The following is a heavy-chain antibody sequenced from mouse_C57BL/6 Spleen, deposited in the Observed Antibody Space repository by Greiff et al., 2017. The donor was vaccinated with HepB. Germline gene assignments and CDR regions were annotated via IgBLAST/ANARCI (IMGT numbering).Heavy chain of an antibody. D-gene: IGHD1-1*01. V-gene: IGHV2-6-1*01. CDR1: GFSLTSYG. CDR2: IWSDGST. J-gene: IGHJ4*01. Sequence: VQVVESGPGLVAPSQSLSITCTVSGFSLTSYGVHWVRQPPGKGLEWLVVIWSDGSTTYNSALKSRLSISKDNSKSQVFLKMNSLQTDDTAMYYCARHGDYGKGYYAMDYWGQGTSVTVSS. CDR3: ARHGDYGKGYYAMDY.